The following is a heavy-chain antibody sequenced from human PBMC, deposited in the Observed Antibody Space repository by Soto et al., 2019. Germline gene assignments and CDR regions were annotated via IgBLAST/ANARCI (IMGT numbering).Heavy chain of an antibody. J-gene: IGHJ5*02. CDR2: IYHSGST. CDR1: GGSISSGGYS. Sequence: SETLSLTCAVSGGSISSGGYSWSWIRQPPGKGLEWIGYIYHSGSTYYNPSPKSRVTISVDRSKNQFSLKLSSVTAADTAVYYCARVGEYCSGGSCQNWFDPWGEGTMVTVYS. CDR3: ARVGEYCSGGSCQNWFDP. V-gene: IGHV4-30-2*01. D-gene: IGHD2-15*01.